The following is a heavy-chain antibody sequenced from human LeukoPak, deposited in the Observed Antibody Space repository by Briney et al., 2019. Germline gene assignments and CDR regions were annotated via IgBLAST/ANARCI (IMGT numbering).Heavy chain of an antibody. CDR1: GGSISGGNYY. V-gene: IGHV4-61*02. Sequence: PSETLSLTCTVSGGSISGGNYYWRWIRQPAGKGLYWIGRVYTSGRTNYNPSLRNRVSMSLDTSKNQFSLTLNSVTAADTAVYYCARVSTLDGIVLDSWGQGILVTVSP. CDR3: ARVSTLDGIVLDS. J-gene: IGHJ4*02. CDR2: VYTSGRT. D-gene: IGHD2-15*01.